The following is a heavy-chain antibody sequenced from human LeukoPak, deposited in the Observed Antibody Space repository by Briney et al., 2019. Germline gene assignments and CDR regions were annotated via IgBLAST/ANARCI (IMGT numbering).Heavy chain of an antibody. CDR1: GYTFSTDF. V-gene: IGHV1-46*01. Sequence: ASVKVSCRTSGYTFSTDFIHWVRQAPGQGLEWMGRIIPSGGSTIYAQKFQGRVTITRDTSTSTVYLDMSRLTSEDTAVYYCGRNGSPWDFDYWGQGTLVTVPS. D-gene: IGHD1-1*01. CDR2: IIPSGGST. CDR3: GRNGSPWDFDY. J-gene: IGHJ4*02.